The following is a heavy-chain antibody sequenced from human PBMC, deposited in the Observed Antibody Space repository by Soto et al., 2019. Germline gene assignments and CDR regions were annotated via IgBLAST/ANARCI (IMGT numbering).Heavy chain of an antibody. CDR2: IYYSGST. Sequence: SETLSLTCTFSGFSITNYYCIWFRQPPGKGLEWIGYIYYSGSTYYNPSLKSRVTISVDTSKNQFSLKLSSVAAADTAVYYCARPSPELCSSSCCRPEYFQHWGQGTLVTVSS. J-gene: IGHJ1*01. CDR3: ARPSPELCSSSCCRPEYFQH. CDR1: GFSITNYY. D-gene: IGHD6-13*01. V-gene: IGHV4-59*04.